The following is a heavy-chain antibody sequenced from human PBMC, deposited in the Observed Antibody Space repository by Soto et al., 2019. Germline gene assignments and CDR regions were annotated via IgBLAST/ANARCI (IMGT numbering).Heavy chain of an antibody. CDR3: ASHRRSVWGSYRPTFDY. CDR1: GGSISNGGFY. Sequence: PSETLSLTCTVSGGSISNGGFYWSWIRQRPGKGLEWIGNIFYNGNTYYNPSLKSRVTISIDTSKNQFSLKLSSVTAADTSVYYCASHRRSVWGSYRPTFDYWGQGTLVTVSS. CDR2: IFYNGNT. D-gene: IGHD3-16*02. J-gene: IGHJ4*02. V-gene: IGHV4-31*03.